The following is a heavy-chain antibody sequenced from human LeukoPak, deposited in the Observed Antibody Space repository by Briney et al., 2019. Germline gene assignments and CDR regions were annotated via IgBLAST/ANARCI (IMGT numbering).Heavy chain of an antibody. CDR3: XXDLFRDRWFGGS. CDR2: ISYDGNNK. J-gene: IGHJ5*02. CDR1: GFTFSSYA. D-gene: IGHD3-10*01. Sequence: GGSLRLSCAASGFTFSSYAMHWVRQAPGKGLEWVAVISYDGNNKYYADSVKGRFTISRDNSKNTLYLWMDNLRTDDTAVYFXXXDLFRDRWFGGSWGQGTLVTVSS. V-gene: IGHV3-30*14.